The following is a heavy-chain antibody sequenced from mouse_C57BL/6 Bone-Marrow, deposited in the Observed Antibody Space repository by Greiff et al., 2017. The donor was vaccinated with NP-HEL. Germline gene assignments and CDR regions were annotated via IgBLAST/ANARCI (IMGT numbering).Heavy chain of an antibody. CDR1: GYTFTGYW. Sequence: QVQLQQSGAELMKPGASVKLSCKATGYTFTGYWIEWVKQRPGHGLEWIGEILPGSGSTNYNEKFKGKATFTADTSSNTAYMQLSSLTTEDSAIYYCARPLHYYGSSPYYFDYWGQGTTLTVSS. CDR3: ARPLHYYGSSPYYFDY. CDR2: ILPGSGST. D-gene: IGHD1-1*01. V-gene: IGHV1-9*01. J-gene: IGHJ2*01.